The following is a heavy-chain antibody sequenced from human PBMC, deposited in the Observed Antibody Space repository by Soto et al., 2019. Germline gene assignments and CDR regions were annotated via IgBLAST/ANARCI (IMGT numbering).Heavy chain of an antibody. V-gene: IGHV3-23*01. D-gene: IGHD6-13*01. CDR1: GFTVSNNY. Sequence: GGSLRLSCAVPGFTVSNNYMSWVRQASGKGLEGVSTISSNGENTHYADSVKGRFIISSDNSSNTVALQMNSLRVEDTAIYYCVSWVSAHFDSWGQGTLVTVSS. CDR2: ISSNGENT. CDR3: VSWVSAHFDS. J-gene: IGHJ4*01.